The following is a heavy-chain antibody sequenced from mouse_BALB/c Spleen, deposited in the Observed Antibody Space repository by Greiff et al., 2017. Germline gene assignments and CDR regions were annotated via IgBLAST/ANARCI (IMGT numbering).Heavy chain of an antibody. CDR3: ARWAYGSQAMDY. CDR1: GFTFSSFG. V-gene: IGHV5-17*02. Sequence: EVNVVESGGGLVQPGGSRKLSCAASGFTFSSFGMHWVRQAPEKGLEWVAYISSGSSTIYYADTVKGRFTISRDNPKNTLFLQMTSLRSEDTAMYYCARWAYGSQAMDYWGQGTSVTVSS. CDR2: ISSGSSTI. D-gene: IGHD1-1*01. J-gene: IGHJ4*01.